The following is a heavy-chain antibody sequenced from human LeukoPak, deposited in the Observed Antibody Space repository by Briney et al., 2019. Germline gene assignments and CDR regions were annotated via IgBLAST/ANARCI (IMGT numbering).Heavy chain of an antibody. CDR3: AKTVATIWYAFDI. Sequence: GGSLTLSCAASGFTFDDYAMHWVRQAPGKGLEWVSGISWNSGSIGYADSVKGRFTISRDNAKNSLYLQMNSLRAEDTALYYCAKTVATIWYAFDIWGQGTMVTVSS. V-gene: IGHV3-9*01. CDR1: GFTFDDYA. D-gene: IGHD5-12*01. CDR2: ISWNSGSI. J-gene: IGHJ3*02.